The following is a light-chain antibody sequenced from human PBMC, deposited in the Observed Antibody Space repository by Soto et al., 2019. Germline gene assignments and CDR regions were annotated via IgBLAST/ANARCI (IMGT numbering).Light chain of an antibody. CDR1: QSISSY. J-gene: IGKJ2*01. CDR3: QQVYSTPQT. Sequence: DIQMTQSPSSLSASVGDRVTITCRASQSISSYLNWYQQKPGKAPKLLIYAASSLQSGVPSRFSGSGFRTDFALTISSLQPEDFATYYCQQVYSTPQTFGKGTKLEIK. V-gene: IGKV1-39*01. CDR2: AAS.